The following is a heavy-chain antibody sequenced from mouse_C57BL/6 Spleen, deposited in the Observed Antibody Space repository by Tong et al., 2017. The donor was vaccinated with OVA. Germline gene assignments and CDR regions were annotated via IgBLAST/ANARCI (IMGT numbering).Heavy chain of an antibody. D-gene: IGHD2-14*01. CDR1: GYSITSGYY. V-gene: IGHV3-6*01. CDR3: ARDAGYRGFAY. J-gene: IGHJ3*01. CDR2: ISYDGSN. Sequence: EVQLQESGPGLVKPSQSLSLTCSVTGYSITSGYYWNWIRQFPGNKLEWMGYISYDGSNNYNPSLKNRISITRDTSKNQFFLKLNSVTTEDTATYYCARDAGYRGFAYWGQGTLVTVSA.